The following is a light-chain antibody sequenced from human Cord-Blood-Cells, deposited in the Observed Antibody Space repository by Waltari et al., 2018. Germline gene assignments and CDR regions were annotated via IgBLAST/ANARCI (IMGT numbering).Light chain of an antibody. Sequence: QSALTQPASVSGSPGQSITISCTGTSSHVGSSNLVSWYQHHPGKAPKLMIYEGSKRPSGVSNRFSGSKSGNTASLTISGLQAEDEADYYCCSYAGKRVFGGGTKLTVL. CDR2: EGS. V-gene: IGLV2-23*01. CDR3: CSYAGKRV. J-gene: IGLJ2*01. CDR1: SSHVGSSNL.